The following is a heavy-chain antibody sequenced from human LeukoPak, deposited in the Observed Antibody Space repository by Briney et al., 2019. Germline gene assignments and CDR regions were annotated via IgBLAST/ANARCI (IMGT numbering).Heavy chain of an antibody. V-gene: IGHV4-4*02. CDR2: IYHSGST. J-gene: IGHJ4*02. D-gene: IGHD6-19*01. CDR3: ARDSSGWYVVLDY. CDR1: GFTFSSYSL. Sequence: SGGSLRLSCAASGFTFSSYSLSWVRQAPGKGLEWIGEIYHSGSTTYNPSLKSRVTISVDKSKNQFSLKLSSVTAADTAVYYCARDSSGWYVVLDYWGQGTLVTVSS.